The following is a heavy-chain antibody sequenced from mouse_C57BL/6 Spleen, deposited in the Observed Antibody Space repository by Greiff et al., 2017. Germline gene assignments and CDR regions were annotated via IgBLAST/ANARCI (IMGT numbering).Heavy chain of an antibody. V-gene: IGHV1-82*01. CDR2: IYPGDGDT. Sequence: QVQLQQSGPELVKPGASVKISCKASGYAFSSSWLNWVKQRPGKGLEWIGRIYPGDGDTTYNGKFKGKATLTADKSTSTAYMQLSSLTSEDSAVYFCARLIYYDYDDAMDYWGQGTSVTVSS. CDR3: ARLIYYDYDDAMDY. J-gene: IGHJ4*01. D-gene: IGHD2-4*01. CDR1: GYAFSSSW.